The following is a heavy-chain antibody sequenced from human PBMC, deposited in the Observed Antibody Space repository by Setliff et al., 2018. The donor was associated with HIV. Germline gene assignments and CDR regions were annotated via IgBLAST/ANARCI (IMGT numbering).Heavy chain of an antibody. V-gene: IGHV4-61*02. CDR1: GASLTRGYYY. Sequence: SETLSLTCTVSGASLTRGYYYWSWIRQPAGKGLEWIGRIYTTGSTNYNSSLQCRVTISADTSRNHFSLGLGSVTAADTAVYYCARLWAYYDSSGRTAFDIWGQGTRVTVSS. D-gene: IGHD3-22*01. CDR2: IYTTGST. CDR3: ARLWAYYDSSGRTAFDI. J-gene: IGHJ3*02.